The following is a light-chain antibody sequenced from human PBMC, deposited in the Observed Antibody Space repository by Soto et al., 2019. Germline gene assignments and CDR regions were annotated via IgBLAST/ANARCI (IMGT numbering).Light chain of an antibody. V-gene: IGLV2-14*01. Sequence: QSALTQPASVSGSPGQSISISCTGTSNDVGRYNYVSWYQQHPGKAPKLMIYDVSNRPSGVSDRFSGSKSGNTASLTISGLQAEDEADYYCSSYTSSSTRVFGGGTKLTVL. J-gene: IGLJ3*02. CDR1: SNDVGRYNY. CDR3: SSYTSSSTRV. CDR2: DVS.